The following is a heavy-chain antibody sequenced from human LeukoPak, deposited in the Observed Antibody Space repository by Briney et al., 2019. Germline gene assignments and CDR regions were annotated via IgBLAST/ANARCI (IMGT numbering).Heavy chain of an antibody. CDR3: AGPSSHGDYAPTDRIDY. CDR1: GGSFSGYY. J-gene: IGHJ4*02. V-gene: IGHV4-34*01. D-gene: IGHD4-17*01. Sequence: SETLSLTCAVYGGSFSGYYWSWIRQPPGKGLEWIGEINHSGSTNYIPSLKSRVTISVDTSKNQFSLKLSSVTAADTAVYYCAGPSSHGDYAPTDRIDYWGQGTLVTVSS. CDR2: INHSGST.